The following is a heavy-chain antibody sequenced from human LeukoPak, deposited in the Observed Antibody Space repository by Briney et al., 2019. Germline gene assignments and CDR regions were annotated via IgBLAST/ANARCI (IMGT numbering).Heavy chain of an antibody. CDR2: IIPIFGTA. CDR1: GYTFTSYG. CDR3: ARDPDYYGSGSFDY. D-gene: IGHD3-10*01. V-gene: IGHV1-69*06. J-gene: IGHJ4*02. Sequence: GASVKVSCAASGYTFTSYGISWVRQAPGQGLEWMGGIIPIFGTANYAQKFQGRVTMTADKSTSTAYMELSSLRSEDTAVYYCARDPDYYGSGSFDYWGQGTLVTVSS.